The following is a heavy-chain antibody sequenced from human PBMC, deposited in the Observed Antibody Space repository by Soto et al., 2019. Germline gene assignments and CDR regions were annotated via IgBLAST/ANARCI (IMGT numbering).Heavy chain of an antibody. V-gene: IGHV4-59*01. D-gene: IGHD5-12*01. CDR3: AREGVAPYYYYGMDV. CDR1: GGSISSYY. J-gene: IGHJ6*02. Sequence: SETLSHTYTVSGGSISSYYWRWIRQSPEKGLNWIGYIYYTGSTNYNPSLKSRVTISVDRSRNQFSLELRSVTAADTAVYYCAREGVAPYYYYGMDVWGQGTPVT. CDR2: IYYTGST.